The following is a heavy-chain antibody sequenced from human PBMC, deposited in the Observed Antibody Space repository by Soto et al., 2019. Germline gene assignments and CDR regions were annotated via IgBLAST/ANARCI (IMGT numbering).Heavy chain of an antibody. D-gene: IGHD3-9*01. CDR2: IYYSGST. Sequence: SETLSLTCTVSGGSISSSGYCWGWIRQPPGKGLEWIGSIYYSGSTYYNPSLKSRVTISVDTSKNQFSLKLSSVTAADTAVYYCARGYDILTGYHLDYWGQGTLVTVSS. V-gene: IGHV4-39*01. J-gene: IGHJ4*02. CDR1: GGSISSSGYC. CDR3: ARGYDILTGYHLDY.